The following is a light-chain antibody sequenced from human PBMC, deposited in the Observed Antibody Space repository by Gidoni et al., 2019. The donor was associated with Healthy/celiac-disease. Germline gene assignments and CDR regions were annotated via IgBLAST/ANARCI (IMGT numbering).Light chain of an antibody. CDR1: QSVSSN. CDR2: GAS. CDR3: QQYNNWPPWT. Sequence: ATLSCRASQSVSSNLAWYQQKPGQAPRLLIYGASTRATGIPARFSGIGSGTEFTLTISSLQSEDFAVYYCQQYNNWPPWTFGQGTKVEIK. V-gene: IGKV3-15*01. J-gene: IGKJ1*01.